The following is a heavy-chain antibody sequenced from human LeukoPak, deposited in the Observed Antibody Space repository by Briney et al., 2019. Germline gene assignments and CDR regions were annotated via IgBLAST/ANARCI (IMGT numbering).Heavy chain of an antibody. CDR2: ISSSSSYI. J-gene: IGHJ6*02. D-gene: IGHD6-13*01. V-gene: IGHV3-21*01. CDR3: ARKMGYSSHRRLDYYYGMDV. CDR1: GGSISSYY. Sequence: KPSETLSLTCTVSGGSISSYYWSWIRQAPGKGLEWVSSISSSSSYIYYADSVKGRFTISRDNAKNSLYLQMNSLRAEDTAVYYCARKMGYSSHRRLDYYYGMDVWGQGTTVTVSS.